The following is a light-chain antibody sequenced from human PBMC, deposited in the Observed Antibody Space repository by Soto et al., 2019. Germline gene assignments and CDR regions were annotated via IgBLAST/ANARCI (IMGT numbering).Light chain of an antibody. Sequence: EIVLTQSPSNMPLSPGERATLSCRASQNIGNFLAWYQHKPGQAPRLLIYDASKRATGIPARFSGSGSGTDFTLTISSLEPADFAVYYCQQRTTWPPLFAFGPGTRVDIK. CDR3: QQRTTWPPLFA. CDR1: QNIGNF. CDR2: DAS. J-gene: IGKJ3*01. V-gene: IGKV3-11*01.